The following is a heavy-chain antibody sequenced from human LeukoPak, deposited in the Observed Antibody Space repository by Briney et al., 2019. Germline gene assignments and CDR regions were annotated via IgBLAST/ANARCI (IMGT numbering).Heavy chain of an antibody. CDR2: ISGSGGGT. Sequence: GGSLRLSCAASGFTFSSYAMSWVRQAPGKGLEWVSAISGSGGGTYYADSVKGRFTISRDNSKNTLYLQMNSLRAEDTAVYYCARGGAMVRAHDAFDIWGQGTMVTVSS. J-gene: IGHJ3*02. CDR3: ARGGAMVRAHDAFDI. CDR1: GFTFSSYA. D-gene: IGHD3-10*01. V-gene: IGHV3-23*01.